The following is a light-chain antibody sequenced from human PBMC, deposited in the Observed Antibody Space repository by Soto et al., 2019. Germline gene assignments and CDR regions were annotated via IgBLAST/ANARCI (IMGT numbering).Light chain of an antibody. CDR2: EVI. J-gene: IGLJ1*01. CDR3: TSYTTTNTHV. V-gene: IGLV2-14*03. Sequence: QSALAQPASVSGSPGQSITISCTGTSSDVGGYNYVSWYQQHPGKAPKLMIYEVINRPSGVSSRFSGSKSGNTASLTISGLQAEDEVDYYCTSYTTTNTHVFGTGTKVTVL. CDR1: SSDVGGYNY.